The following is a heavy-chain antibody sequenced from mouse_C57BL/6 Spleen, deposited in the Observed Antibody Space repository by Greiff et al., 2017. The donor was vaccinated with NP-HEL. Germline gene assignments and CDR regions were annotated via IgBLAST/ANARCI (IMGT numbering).Heavy chain of an antibody. CDR1: GYTFTSYW. V-gene: IGHV1-55*01. CDR2: IYPGSGST. D-gene: IGHD2-1*01. J-gene: IGHJ2*01. Sequence: QVQLQQPGAELVKPGASVKMSCKASGYTFTSYWITWVKQRPGQGLEWIGDIYPGSGSTNYNEKFKSKATLTVDTSSSTAYMQLSSLTAEDSAVYYVARGGTLYYGNYDVDYWGQGTTLTVSS. CDR3: ARGGTLYYGNYDVDY.